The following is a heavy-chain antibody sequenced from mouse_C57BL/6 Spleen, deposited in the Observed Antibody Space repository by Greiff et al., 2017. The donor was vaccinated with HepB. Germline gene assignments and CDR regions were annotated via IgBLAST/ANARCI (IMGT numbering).Heavy chain of an antibody. D-gene: IGHD1-1*01. V-gene: IGHV14-4*01. CDR3: THYRSTRYFDY. CDR1: GFNIKDDY. CDR2: IDPENGDT. J-gene: IGHJ2*01. Sequence: EVQLQQSGAELVRPGASVKLSCTASGFNIKDDYMHWVKQRPEQGLEWIGWIDPENGDTEYASKFQGKATITADTSSNTAYLQLSSLTSEDTAVYYCTHYRSTRYFDYWGQGTTLTVSS.